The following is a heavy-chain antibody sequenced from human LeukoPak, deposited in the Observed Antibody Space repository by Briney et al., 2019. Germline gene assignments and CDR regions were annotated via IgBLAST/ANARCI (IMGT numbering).Heavy chain of an antibody. J-gene: IGHJ4*02. V-gene: IGHV4-4*02. CDR2: IYHSGST. CDR3: ARVDIVVGPSANFDC. CDR1: GGSISSSNW. Sequence: PSETLSLTCAVSGGSISSSNWWSWVRQPPGKGLEWIGEIYHSGSTNYNPSLKSRVTISVDKSKNQFSLKLSSVTAADTAVYYCARVDIVVGPSANFDCWGQGILVTVSS. D-gene: IGHD2-2*01.